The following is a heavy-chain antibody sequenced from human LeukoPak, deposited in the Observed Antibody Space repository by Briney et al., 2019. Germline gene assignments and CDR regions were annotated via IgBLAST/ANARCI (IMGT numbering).Heavy chain of an antibody. J-gene: IGHJ4*02. V-gene: IGHV4-34*01. CDR2: INHSGST. D-gene: IGHD1-20*01. CDR3: ARRTYNWNYGY. CDR1: GGSFSGYY. Sequence: SETLSLTCAVYGGSFSGYYWSWIRQPPGKGLEWIGEINHSGSTNYNPSLKSRVTISVDTSKNQFSLKLSSVTAADTAVYYCARRTYNWNYGYWGQGTLATVSS.